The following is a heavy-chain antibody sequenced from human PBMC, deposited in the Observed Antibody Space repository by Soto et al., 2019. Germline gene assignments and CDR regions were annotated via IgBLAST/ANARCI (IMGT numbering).Heavy chain of an antibody. J-gene: IGHJ4*02. Sequence: TSETLSLTCAVYGGSFSGYYWSWIRQPPGKGLEWIGEINHSGSTNYNPSLKSRVTISVDTSKNQFSLKLSSVTAADTAVYYCARGLVVSSGWFSYWGQGTLVTVSS. CDR2: INHSGST. V-gene: IGHV4-34*01. CDR1: GGSFSGYY. D-gene: IGHD6-19*01. CDR3: ARGLVVSSGWFSY.